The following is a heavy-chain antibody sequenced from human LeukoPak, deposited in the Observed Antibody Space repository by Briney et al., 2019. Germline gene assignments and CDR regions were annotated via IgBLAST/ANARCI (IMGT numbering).Heavy chain of an antibody. J-gene: IGHJ4*02. Sequence: GGSLRLSCAASGFTFTTYEMNWVRQAPGKGLEWVSYISGSGSSIYYADSVEGRFTISRDNAKHSLYLQMNSLRAEDTAVYYCARVTRWLQSPTDYWGQGTLVTVSS. D-gene: IGHD5-24*01. CDR1: GFTFTTYE. CDR3: ARVTRWLQSPTDY. CDR2: ISGSGSSI. V-gene: IGHV3-48*03.